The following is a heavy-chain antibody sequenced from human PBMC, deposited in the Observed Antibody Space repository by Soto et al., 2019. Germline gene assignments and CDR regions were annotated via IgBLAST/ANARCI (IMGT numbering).Heavy chain of an antibody. D-gene: IGHD1-7*01. Sequence: QVQLVESGGGVVQPGRSLRLSCAASGFTFSSYAMHWVRQAPGKGLEWVAVISYDGSNKYYADSVKGRFTISRDNSKNTLYLQMNSLRAEDTAVYYCARYTCITGTRGGMDVWGQGTTVTVSS. J-gene: IGHJ6*02. CDR2: ISYDGSNK. CDR1: GFTFSSYA. V-gene: IGHV3-30-3*01. CDR3: ARYTCITGTRGGMDV.